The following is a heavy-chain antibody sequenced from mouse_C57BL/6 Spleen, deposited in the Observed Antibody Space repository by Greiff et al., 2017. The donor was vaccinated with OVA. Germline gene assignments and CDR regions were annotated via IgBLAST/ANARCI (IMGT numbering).Heavy chain of an antibody. D-gene: IGHD6-1*01. Sequence: VQLQQSGPELVKPGASVKISCKASGYAFRSSWMNWVKQRPGRGLEWIGRIYPGDGDTNYNGKFKSKATLTADKSSSTAYMQISSLTSEDSAIYLCARVGPSYPVFDTWGEGTTLTVSS. CDR2: IYPGDGDT. J-gene: IGHJ2*01. CDR1: GYAFRSSW. CDR3: ARVGPSYPVFDT. V-gene: IGHV1-82*01.